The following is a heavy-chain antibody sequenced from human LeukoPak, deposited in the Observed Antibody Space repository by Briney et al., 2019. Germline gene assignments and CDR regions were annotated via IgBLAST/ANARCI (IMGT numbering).Heavy chain of an antibody. Sequence: SQTLSLTCAISGDSVSSNSAAWNWIRQSPSRGLEWLGRTYYRSKWYNDYAVSVKSRITINPDTSKNQFSLQLNSVTPEDTAVYYCARDAIAYCSSTSCYLNWGQGTLVTVSS. CDR1: GDSVSSNSAA. J-gene: IGHJ4*02. D-gene: IGHD2-2*01. V-gene: IGHV6-1*01. CDR3: ARDAIAYCSSTSCYLN. CDR2: TYYRSKWYN.